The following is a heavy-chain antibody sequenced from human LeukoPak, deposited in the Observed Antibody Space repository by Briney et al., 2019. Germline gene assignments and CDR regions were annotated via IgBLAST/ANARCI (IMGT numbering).Heavy chain of an antibody. Sequence: GESLKISCKASVFSFTNYWIAWVRQTPGQGLEWMGSIYPGDSDTRYNPSFQGQVTISADKSIKTAYLQWSSLKASDTAIYYCARRGGGSSGGFYFDYWGQGTLVTVSS. CDR1: VFSFTNYW. CDR2: IYPGDSDT. V-gene: IGHV5-51*01. D-gene: IGHD2-15*01. J-gene: IGHJ4*02. CDR3: ARRGGGSSGGFYFDY.